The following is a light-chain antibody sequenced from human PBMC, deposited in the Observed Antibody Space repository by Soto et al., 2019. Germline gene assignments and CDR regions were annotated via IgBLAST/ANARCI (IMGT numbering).Light chain of an antibody. V-gene: IGLV2-11*01. CDR2: DVS. CDR3: CSYAGSYYV. J-gene: IGLJ1*01. Sequence: QSALTQPRSVSGSPGKSVTISCTGTSSDVGGYNYVSWYQQHPGKAPKLMIYDVSKRPSGVPDRFSGSKSDNTASLTISGLQAEDEADYYCCSYAGSYYVFGTGTKVTVL. CDR1: SSDVGGYNY.